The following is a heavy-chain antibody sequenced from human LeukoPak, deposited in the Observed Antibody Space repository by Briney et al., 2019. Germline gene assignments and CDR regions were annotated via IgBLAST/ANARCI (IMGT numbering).Heavy chain of an antibody. CDR2: IWYDGSNK. D-gene: IGHD5-18*01. V-gene: IGHV3-33*01. CDR1: GFTFSSYG. CDR3: ARDNPAMAPFDY. J-gene: IGHJ4*02. Sequence: GGSLRLSCAASGFTFSSYGMHWVRQAPGKGLEWVAVIWYDGSNKYYADSVKGRFTISRDNSKNTLYLQMNSLRAEDTAVYYCARDNPAMAPFDYWGQGTLVTVSS.